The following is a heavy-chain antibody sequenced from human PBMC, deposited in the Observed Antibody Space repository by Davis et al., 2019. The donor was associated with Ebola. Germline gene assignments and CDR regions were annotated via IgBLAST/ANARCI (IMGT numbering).Heavy chain of an antibody. CDR3: ARGVGRGLRGYFDY. CDR2: ISSNGGST. J-gene: IGHJ4*02. CDR1: GFTFSSYA. D-gene: IGHD3-10*01. Sequence: PGGSLRLSCAASGFTFSSYAMHWVRQAPGKGLEYVSAISSNGGSTYYADSVKGRFTISRDNSNNTLYLQMGSLRAEDRAGYYWARGVGRGLRGYFDYWGQGTLVTVSS. V-gene: IGHV3-64*02.